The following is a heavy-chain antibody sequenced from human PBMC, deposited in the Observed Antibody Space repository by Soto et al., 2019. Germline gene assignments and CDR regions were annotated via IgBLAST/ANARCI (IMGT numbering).Heavy chain of an antibody. Sequence: QVQLVESGGGVVQPGRYLRLSCAASGFSLSGYGMHWVRQAPGKGLEWVAVISYDGNKKYYGESVKGRFIISRDNSKTSVFLQITSLRPEDTAVYYCAKDRSLGYCSGGDCYYYYGMDVWGRGTTVTVSS. D-gene: IGHD2-15*01. CDR3: AKDRSLGYCSGGDCYYYYGMDV. CDR2: ISYDGNKK. V-gene: IGHV3-30*18. J-gene: IGHJ6*02. CDR1: GFSLSGYG.